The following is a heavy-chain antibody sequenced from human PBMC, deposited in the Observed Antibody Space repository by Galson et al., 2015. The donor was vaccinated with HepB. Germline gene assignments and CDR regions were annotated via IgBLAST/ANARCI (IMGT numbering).Heavy chain of an antibody. CDR2: ISTYTGNT. CDR1: GYAFINYG. J-gene: IGHJ5*02. D-gene: IGHD4-11*01. V-gene: IGHV1-18*01. Sequence: SVKVSCKASGYAFINYGISWVRQAPGQGLEWMGWISTYTGNTKYTQKFQDRVTMTTDTSTSIASMELRRLRSDDTAVYFCVRDQRDNRVTIVGPWGQGTLVTVSS. CDR3: VRDQRDNRVTIVGP.